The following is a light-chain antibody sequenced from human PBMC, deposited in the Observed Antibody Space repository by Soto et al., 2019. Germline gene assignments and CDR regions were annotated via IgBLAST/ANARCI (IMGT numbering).Light chain of an antibody. CDR3: PQSYSTPRT. CDR2: AAS. CDR1: QSISSY. Sequence: DIHITQSPSSLSASVGDRVTITCRASQSISSYLNWYQQKPGKAPKLLIYAASSLQSGVPSRFSGSGSGTDFTLTISSLQPEDFATYYCPQSYSTPRTFGQGTKVDIK. V-gene: IGKV1-39*01. J-gene: IGKJ1*01.